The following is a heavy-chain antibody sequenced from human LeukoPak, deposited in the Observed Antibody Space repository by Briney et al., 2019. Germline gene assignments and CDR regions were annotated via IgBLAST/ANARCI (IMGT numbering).Heavy chain of an antibody. CDR1: GFTFSSYG. CDR3: AKDPFIAAAGTGRRGGYYFDY. D-gene: IGHD6-13*01. Sequence: GGSLRLSCAASGFTFSSYGMHWVRQAPGKGLEWVAVISYDGSNKYYADSVKGRFTISRDNSKNTLYLQMNSLRAEDTAVYYCAKDPFIAAAGTGRRGGYYFDYWGQGTLVTVSS. J-gene: IGHJ4*02. V-gene: IGHV3-30*18. CDR2: ISYDGSNK.